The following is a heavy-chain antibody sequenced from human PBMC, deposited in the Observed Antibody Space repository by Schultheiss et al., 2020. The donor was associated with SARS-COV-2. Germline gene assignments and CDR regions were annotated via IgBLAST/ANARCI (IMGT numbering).Heavy chain of an antibody. Sequence: GGSLRLSCAASGFTFSSYGMHWVRQAPGKGLEWVAVIWYDGSNKYYADSVKGRFTISRDNAKNSLYLQMNSLRAEDTAVYYCARYIAAAEENGFDYWGQGTLVTVSS. D-gene: IGHD6-13*01. CDR1: GFTFSSYG. V-gene: IGHV3-33*08. CDR2: IWYDGSNK. J-gene: IGHJ4*02. CDR3: ARYIAAAEENGFDY.